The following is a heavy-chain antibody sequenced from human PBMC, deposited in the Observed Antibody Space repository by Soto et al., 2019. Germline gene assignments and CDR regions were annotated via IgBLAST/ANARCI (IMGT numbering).Heavy chain of an antibody. CDR3: ARDSPVVQLELLADPSDI. Sequence: QVQLVQSGAEVKKPGASVKVSCKASGYTFTSYGISWVRQAPGQGLEWMGWISAYNGNTNYAQKLQGRVTMTTDISPSTAYRELRRLRSDDTAIYYGARDSPVVQLELLADPSDICGLGTMVTVSS. CDR2: ISAYNGNT. J-gene: IGHJ3*02. CDR1: GYTFTSYG. V-gene: IGHV1-18*01. D-gene: IGHD1-1*01.